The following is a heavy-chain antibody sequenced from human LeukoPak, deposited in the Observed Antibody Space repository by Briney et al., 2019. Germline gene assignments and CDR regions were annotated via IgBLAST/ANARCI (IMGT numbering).Heavy chain of an antibody. Sequence: PGGSLRLSCAASGFTVSSNYMNWVRQAPGKGLEWVSVIYSGDRTYYADSVKGRFTISRDNSKNTLYLQMNSLRAEDTAVYYCARDIENVDIVATGGPIWGQGTMVTVSS. CDR1: GFTVSSNY. V-gene: IGHV3-53*01. CDR2: IYSGDRT. D-gene: IGHD5-12*01. CDR3: ARDIENVDIVATGGPI. J-gene: IGHJ3*02.